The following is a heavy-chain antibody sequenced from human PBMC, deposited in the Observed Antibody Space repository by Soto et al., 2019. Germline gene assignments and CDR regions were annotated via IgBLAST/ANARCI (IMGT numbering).Heavy chain of an antibody. CDR2: TYYSGYT. D-gene: IGHD6-13*01. Sequence: SETLSLTCTVSGGSIRSGGYYWTWIRQHPGKGLEWIGYTYYSGYTNYNPSLKSRVTISVDASKNQFSVKLSSVTAADTAVYYCARVPYTAAVDYWGQGPLVTVSS. J-gene: IGHJ4*02. CDR3: ARVPYTAAVDY. V-gene: IGHV4-31*03. CDR1: GGSIRSGGYY.